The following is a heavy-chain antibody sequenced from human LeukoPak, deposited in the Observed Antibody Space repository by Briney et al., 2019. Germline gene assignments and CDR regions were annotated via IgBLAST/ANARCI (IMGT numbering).Heavy chain of an antibody. CDR3: ARGFEQQLCDS. D-gene: IGHD6-13*01. CDR2: ITSSSSYI. CDR1: GFTFSSYT. V-gene: IGHV3-21*01. J-gene: IGHJ4*02. Sequence: GGSLRLSCAASGFTFSSYTMNWVRQAPGKGLEWVSSITSSSSYIYNADSLKGRFTISRGNARSSLYLQMNSLRAEDTAVYYCARGFEQQLCDSWGQGTLVTVSS.